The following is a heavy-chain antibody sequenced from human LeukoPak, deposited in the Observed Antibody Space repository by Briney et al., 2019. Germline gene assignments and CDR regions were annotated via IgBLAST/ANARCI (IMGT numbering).Heavy chain of an antibody. V-gene: IGHV1-69*05. CDR1: GGTFSSYA. D-gene: IGHD3-22*01. CDR2: IIPIFGTA. CDR3: ARDRGTYYYDSSGYYSFDY. J-gene: IGHJ4*02. Sequence: SVKVSCKASGGTFSSYAISWMRQAPGQGLEWMGRIIPIFGTANYAQKFQGRVTITTDESTSTAYMELSSLRSEDTAVYYCARDRGTYYYDSSGYYSFDYWGQGTLVTVSS.